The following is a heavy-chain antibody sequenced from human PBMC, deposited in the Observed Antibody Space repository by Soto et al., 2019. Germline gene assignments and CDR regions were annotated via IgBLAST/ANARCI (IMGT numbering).Heavy chain of an antibody. J-gene: IGHJ5*02. Sequence: GASVKVSCKVSGYTLNEVAMHWVRQAPGKGLEWLGGFDPDEAETIYAQHFQGRVTMTEDTSTDTVYMELSSLRSEDTALYFCTTYHGDYNFNHWGQEPRFTVPS. CDR3: TTYHGDYNFNH. V-gene: IGHV1-24*01. CDR2: FDPDEAET. D-gene: IGHD4-17*01. CDR1: GYTLNEVA.